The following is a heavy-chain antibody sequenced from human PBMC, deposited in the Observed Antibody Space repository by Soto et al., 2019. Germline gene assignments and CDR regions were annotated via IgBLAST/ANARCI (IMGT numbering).Heavy chain of an antibody. Sequence: EVQLLESGGGLVQPGGSLRLSCAASGFTFSSYAMSWVRQATGKGLEWVSAISGSGGSTYYADSVKGRFTISRDNSKNTLYLQMNSLRAEDTAVYYCAKSIIRWLYSSGYQHWGQGTLVTVSS. D-gene: IGHD6-19*01. V-gene: IGHV3-23*01. CDR2: ISGSGGST. J-gene: IGHJ1*01. CDR1: GFTFSSYA. CDR3: AKSIIRWLYSSGYQH.